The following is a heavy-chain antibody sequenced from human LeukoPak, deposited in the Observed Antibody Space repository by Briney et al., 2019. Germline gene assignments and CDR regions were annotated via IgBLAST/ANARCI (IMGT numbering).Heavy chain of an antibody. CDR3: ARVLTVTVDY. J-gene: IGHJ4*02. CDR2: INHSGST. D-gene: IGHD4-17*01. CDR1: GGSISSSRYY. Sequence: SETLSLTCTVSGGSISSSRYYWSWIRQPPGKGLEWIGEINHSGSTNYNPSLKSRVTISVDTSKNQFSLKLSSVTAADTAVYYCARVLTVTVDYWGQGTLVTVSS. V-gene: IGHV4-39*07.